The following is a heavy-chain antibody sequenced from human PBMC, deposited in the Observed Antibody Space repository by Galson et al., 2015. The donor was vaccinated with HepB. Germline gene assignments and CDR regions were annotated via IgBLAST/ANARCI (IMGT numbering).Heavy chain of an antibody. CDR2: INPSGGST. V-gene: IGHV1-46*01. Sequence: SVKVSCKASGYTFTSYYMHWVRQAPGQGLEWMGIINPSGGSTSYAQKFQGRVTMTRDTSTSTVYMELSSLRSEDTAVYYCARGLERPSYYYYGMDVWGQGTTVTVSS. D-gene: IGHD1-1*01. J-gene: IGHJ6*02. CDR1: GYTFTSYY. CDR3: ARGLERPSYYYYGMDV.